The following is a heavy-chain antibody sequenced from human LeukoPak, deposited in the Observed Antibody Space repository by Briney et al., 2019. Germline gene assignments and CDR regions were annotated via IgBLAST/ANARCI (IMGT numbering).Heavy chain of an antibody. CDR3: ARGGTPDYDYVWGSYRPLPYFDY. CDR2: IYYSGST. V-gene: IGHV4-59*08. D-gene: IGHD3-16*02. J-gene: IGHJ4*02. Sequence: SETLSLTCTVSGGSISSYYWSWIRQPPGKGLEWIGYIYYSGSTNYNPSLKSRVTISVDTSKNQFSLKLSSVTAADTAVYYCARGGTPDYDYVWGSYRPLPYFDYWGQGTLVTVSS. CDR1: GGSISSYY.